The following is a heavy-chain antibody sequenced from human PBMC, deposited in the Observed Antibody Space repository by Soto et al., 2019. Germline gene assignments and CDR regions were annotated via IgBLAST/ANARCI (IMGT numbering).Heavy chain of an antibody. V-gene: IGHV4-38-2*01. Sequence: SETLSLTCAVPGFFISSGNYWGWIRKPPGKGLEWIGSIFHGGNTYYNPSLKSRVTISVDMSKNQFSLKLNSVTAADTAVYYCARARWYDAFDVWGQGTVVTVSS. CDR2: IFHGGNT. CDR1: GFFISSGNY. D-gene: IGHD2-15*01. CDR3: ARARWYDAFDV. J-gene: IGHJ3*01.